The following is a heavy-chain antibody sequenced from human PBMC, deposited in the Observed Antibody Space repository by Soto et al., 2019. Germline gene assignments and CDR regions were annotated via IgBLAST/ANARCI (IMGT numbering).Heavy chain of an antibody. CDR3: ARGGGYSYGYFDY. Sequence: QVQLVESGGGVVQPGRSLRLSCAASGFTFSSYGMHWVRQAPGKGLEWVAVIWYDGSNKYYADSVKGRFTISRDNSKNTLYLQMNSLRAEDTAVYYCARGGGYSYGYFDYWGQGTLVTVSS. J-gene: IGHJ4*02. CDR2: IWYDGSNK. D-gene: IGHD5-18*01. V-gene: IGHV3-33*01. CDR1: GFTFSSYG.